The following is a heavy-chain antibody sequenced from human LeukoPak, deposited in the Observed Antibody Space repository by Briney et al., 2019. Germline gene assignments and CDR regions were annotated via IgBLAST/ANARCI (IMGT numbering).Heavy chain of an antibody. J-gene: IGHJ6*03. V-gene: IGHV3-23*01. Sequence: GGSLRLSCAVSGFTFSSYAMSWVRQAPGKGLEWVSLISGSAGSTYYADSVKGRFTISRDNSKNTLYLQMNSLRPEDTAVYYCAKKAVAGYYYYMDAWGKGTTVTVSS. CDR1: GFTFSSYA. CDR3: AKKAVAGYYYYMDA. CDR2: ISGSAGST. D-gene: IGHD6-19*01.